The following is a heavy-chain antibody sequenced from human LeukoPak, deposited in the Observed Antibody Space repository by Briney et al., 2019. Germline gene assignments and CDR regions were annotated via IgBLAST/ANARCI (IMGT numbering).Heavy chain of an antibody. CDR2: ISYDGSNK. D-gene: IGHD2-2*01. J-gene: IGHJ4*02. Sequence: GRSLRLSCAASAFTFSTYAMHWVRQAPGKGLEWVAVISYDGSNKYYADSVKGRFTISRDNSKNTVYLQMNSLRAEDTAVYYCARARLGNCSRSNCPRPDYWGQGTLVTVSS. CDR3: ARARLGNCSRSNCPRPDY. CDR1: AFTFSTYA. V-gene: IGHV3-30*04.